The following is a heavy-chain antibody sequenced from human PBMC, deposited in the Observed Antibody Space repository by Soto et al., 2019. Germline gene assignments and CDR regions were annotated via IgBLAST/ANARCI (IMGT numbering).Heavy chain of an antibody. J-gene: IGHJ4*02. CDR1: GFTFNNYN. Sequence: PGESLRLSCAASGFTFNNYNMKWVRQAPGKGLEWVSSISSNSDCIYYADKVKGRFTISRDNAKNSLYLQMSCLRAEDTAVYYCAREGHDYGDYEDYWGQGP. V-gene: IGHV3-21*01. CDR3: AREGHDYGDYEDY. CDR2: ISSNSDCI. D-gene: IGHD4-17*01.